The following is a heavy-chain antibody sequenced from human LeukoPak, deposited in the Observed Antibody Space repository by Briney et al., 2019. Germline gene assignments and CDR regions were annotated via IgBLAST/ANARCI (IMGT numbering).Heavy chain of an antibody. CDR3: ARDSGDGYNRDWFDP. CDR1: GGSISSYY. D-gene: IGHD5-24*01. Sequence: SETLSLTCTVSGGSISSYYWSWIRQPPGKGLEWIGYIYYSGSTNYNPSLKSRVTISVDTSKNQFSLKLSSVTAADTAVYYCARDSGDGYNRDWFDPWGQGTLVTVSS. CDR2: IYYSGST. V-gene: IGHV4-59*01. J-gene: IGHJ5*02.